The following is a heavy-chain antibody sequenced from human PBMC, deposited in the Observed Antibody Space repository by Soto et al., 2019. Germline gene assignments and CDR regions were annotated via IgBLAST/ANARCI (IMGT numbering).Heavy chain of an antibody. D-gene: IGHD2-15*01. Sequence: ASVKVSCKASGYTFTSYDINWVRQATGQGLEWMGWMNPNSGNTGYAQKFQGRVTMTRNTSISTAYMELSSLRSEDTAVYYCARGVRDVVVVAATKHYFDYWGQGTLVTVSS. CDR1: GYTFTSYD. V-gene: IGHV1-8*01. CDR3: ARGVRDVVVVAATKHYFDY. CDR2: MNPNSGNT. J-gene: IGHJ4*02.